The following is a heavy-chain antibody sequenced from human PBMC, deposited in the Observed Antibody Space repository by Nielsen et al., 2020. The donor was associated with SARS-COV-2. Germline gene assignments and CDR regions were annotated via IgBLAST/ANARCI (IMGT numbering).Heavy chain of an antibody. Sequence: GVLKISCAASGFTFSSYSMNWVRQAPGKGLEWVSSISSSSSYIYYADSVKGRFTISRDNAKNSLYLQMNSLRAEDTAVYYCASVAYDILTGYYLYWGQGTLVTVSS. J-gene: IGHJ4*02. V-gene: IGHV3-21*01. D-gene: IGHD3-9*01. CDR1: GFTFSSYS. CDR3: ASVAYDILTGYYLY. CDR2: ISSSSSYI.